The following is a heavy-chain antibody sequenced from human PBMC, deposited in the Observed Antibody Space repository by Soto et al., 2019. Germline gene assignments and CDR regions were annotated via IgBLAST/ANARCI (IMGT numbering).Heavy chain of an antibody. CDR1: GYTFTSYG. D-gene: IGHD3-3*01. J-gene: IGHJ1*01. V-gene: IGHV1-18*01. CDR2: ISAYNGNT. Sequence: ASVKVSCKASGYTFTSYGISWVRQAPGQGLEWMGWISAYNGNTNYAQKFQGRATITRDTSASTAYMELSSLRSEDTAVYYCARAGHYDFWSGSFQHWGQGTLVTVSS. CDR3: ARAGHYDFWSGSFQH.